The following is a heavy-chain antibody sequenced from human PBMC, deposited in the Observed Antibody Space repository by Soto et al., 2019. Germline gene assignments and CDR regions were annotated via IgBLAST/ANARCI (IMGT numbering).Heavy chain of an antibody. CDR1: GFTFSNYG. Sequence: EVQLLESGGGLIQPGGSLRLSCEASGFTFSNYGMTWVRLAPGKGLEWVSTISGSGGRTFYADPVKGRFTISRDNSKNTLYLQMNSLRAEDTAVYYCAKEMIASTLADFFEYWARVPWSPSPQ. D-gene: IGHD2-21*01. J-gene: IGHJ4*02. CDR2: ISGSGGRT. CDR3: AKEMIASTLADFFEY. V-gene: IGHV3-23*01.